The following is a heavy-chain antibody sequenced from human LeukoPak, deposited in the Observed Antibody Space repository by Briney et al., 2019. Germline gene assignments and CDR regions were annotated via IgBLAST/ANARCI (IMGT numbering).Heavy chain of an antibody. CDR2: ISGSGGST. CDR3: AKVRRSSSWYYFDY. V-gene: IGHV3-23*01. CDR1: GFTFSDYY. J-gene: IGHJ4*02. Sequence: GGSLRLSCAASGFTFSDYYMSWIRQAPGKGLEWVSAISGSGGSTYYADSVKGRFTISRDNSKNTLYLQMNSLRAEDTAVYYCAKVRRSSSWYYFDYWGQGTLVTVSS. D-gene: IGHD6-13*01.